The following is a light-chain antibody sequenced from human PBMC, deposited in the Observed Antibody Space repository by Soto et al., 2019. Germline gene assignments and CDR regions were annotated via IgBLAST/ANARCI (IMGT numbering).Light chain of an antibody. Sequence: EIVLTQSPGTLSLSPGERATLSCRASQSVSSSYLAWYQQNPGQAPRLLIYGASSRATGIPDRFSGSGSGTDFTLTISRLEPEEFAVYYCQQYGSSTGWTFGQGTKVEIK. V-gene: IGKV3-20*01. J-gene: IGKJ1*01. CDR1: QSVSSSY. CDR2: GAS. CDR3: QQYGSSTGWT.